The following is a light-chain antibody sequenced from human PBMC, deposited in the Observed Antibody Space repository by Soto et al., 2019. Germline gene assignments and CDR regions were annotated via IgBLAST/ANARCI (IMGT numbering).Light chain of an antibody. CDR3: CSYAGSSTLV. CDR1: RGNIGNYKF. CDR2: EVS. Sequence: QSALTQPASVSGSPGQSITISCTGARGNIGNYKFVSWYQQHPGKAPKLILYEVSKGPSGVSNRFSGSKSGNTASLTISGLQAEDEAVYYCCSYAGSSTLVFGGGTKLTVL. J-gene: IGLJ2*01. V-gene: IGLV2-23*02.